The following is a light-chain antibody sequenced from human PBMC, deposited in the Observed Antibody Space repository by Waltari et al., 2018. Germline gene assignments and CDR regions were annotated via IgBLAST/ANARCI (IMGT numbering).Light chain of an antibody. J-gene: IGKJ2*01. CDR2: MAS. V-gene: IGKV1-5*03. CDR3: QQYSSFST. CDR1: QSVGTW. Sequence: DIQMTQSPPTLSASVADRVTISCRASQSVGTWLAWYQQKPGKAPKLLIYMASSLESGVPSRFSGSGSGTEFTLTISGLQPDDFATYSCQQYSSFSTFGQGTKV.